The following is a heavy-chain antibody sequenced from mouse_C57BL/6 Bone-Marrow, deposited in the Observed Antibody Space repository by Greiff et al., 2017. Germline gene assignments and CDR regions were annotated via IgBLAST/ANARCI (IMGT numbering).Heavy chain of an antibody. D-gene: IGHD1-1*01. J-gene: IGHJ4*01. V-gene: IGHV1-53*01. CDR2: INPSNGGT. Sequence: QVQLQQPGTELVKPGASVKLSCKASGYTFTSYWMHWVKQRPGQGLEWIGNINPSNGGTNYNEKFKSKATLTVDKASSTAYMQLSSLTSEYSAVYYCARGRFITTVVAHYYAMDYWGQGTSVTVSS. CDR3: ARGRFITTVVAHYYAMDY. CDR1: GYTFTSYW.